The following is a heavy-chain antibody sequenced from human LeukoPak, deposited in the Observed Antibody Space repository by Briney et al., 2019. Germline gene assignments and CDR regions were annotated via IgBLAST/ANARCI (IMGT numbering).Heavy chain of an antibody. V-gene: IGHV4-39*01. D-gene: IGHD2-15*01. CDR1: GDSISSRSYY. Sequence: SETLSLTCTVSGDSISSRSYYWGWIRQPPGTGLEWIGNQYYSGQTYYNPSLKSRVTMSVDTSKNQFSLMLSSMTAADTAVYYCARHPVCSGFNCDFYGMDVWGQGTTVTVFS. CDR2: QYYSGQT. J-gene: IGHJ6*02. CDR3: ARHPVCSGFNCDFYGMDV.